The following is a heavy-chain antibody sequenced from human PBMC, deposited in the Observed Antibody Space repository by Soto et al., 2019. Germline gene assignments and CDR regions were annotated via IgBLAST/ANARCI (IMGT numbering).Heavy chain of an antibody. D-gene: IGHD3-22*01. V-gene: IGHV1-69*01. CDR2: IIPIFGTA. CDR1: GGTFTGYA. CDR3: ARGGDSSGPEYFQH. J-gene: IGHJ1*01. Sequence: QVQLGQSGAEVKKPGPSVKVSCKALGGTFTGYAISWVRQAPGQGLEWMGGIIPIFGTANYAPKFQGRVTITADESTSTAYMELSSLRSEDTAVDYCARGGDSSGPEYFQHWGQGTLVTVSS.